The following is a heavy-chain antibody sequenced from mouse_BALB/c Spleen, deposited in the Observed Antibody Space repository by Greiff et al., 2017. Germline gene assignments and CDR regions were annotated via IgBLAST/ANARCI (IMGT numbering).Heavy chain of an antibody. CDR3: ARQGPLPGAMDY. CDR1: GFTFSSYA. J-gene: IGHJ4*01. V-gene: IGHV5-9-3*01. Sequence: EVMLVESGGGLVKPGGSLKLSCAASGFTFSSYAMSWVRQTPEKRLAWVATISSGGSYTYYPDSVKGRFTISRDNAKNTLYMQMSSLRSEDTAMYYGARQGPLPGAMDYWGQGTSVTVAS. D-gene: IGHD2-10*01. CDR2: ISSGGSYT.